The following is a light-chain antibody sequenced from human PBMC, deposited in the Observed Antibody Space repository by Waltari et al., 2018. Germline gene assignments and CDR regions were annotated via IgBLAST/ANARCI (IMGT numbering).Light chain of an antibody. CDR3: QQYYAIPRT. J-gene: IGKJ1*01. CDR2: WAS. V-gene: IGKV4-1*01. Sequence: DIVMTQSPDSLAVSLGERATINCKSSQSVLYSSNNKNHLAWYQQRPGQAPKLLIYWASTREAGVPARFSGSGSGTDFTLTISSLLAEDVTVYYCQQYYAIPRTFGQGTKVEIK. CDR1: QSVLYSSNNKNH.